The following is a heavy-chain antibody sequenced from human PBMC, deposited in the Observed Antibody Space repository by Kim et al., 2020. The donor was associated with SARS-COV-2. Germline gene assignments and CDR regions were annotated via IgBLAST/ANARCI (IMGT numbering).Heavy chain of an antibody. D-gene: IGHD2-2*01. V-gene: IGHV3-43*01. CDR3: AKDINPLVPYYYYYYMDV. Sequence: KGRFTISRDNSKNSLYLQMNSLSTDDTALYYCAKDINPLVPYYYYYYMDVWGKGTTVTVSS. J-gene: IGHJ6*03.